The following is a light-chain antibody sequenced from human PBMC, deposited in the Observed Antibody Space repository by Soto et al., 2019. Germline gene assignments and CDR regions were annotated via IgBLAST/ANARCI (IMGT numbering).Light chain of an antibody. J-gene: IGKJ1*01. CDR1: QSVSRNY. CDR2: GAS. CDR3: QQYGDSPRT. V-gene: IGKV3-20*01. Sequence: EIVLTQSPATLSLTPGERATLSCRASQSVSRNYLAWYQHKPGQAPTLLIYGASRRTPGIPDRFSGRGSGTDFTLTISGLEPEDFAVYYCQQYGDSPRTFGQGTKVDIK.